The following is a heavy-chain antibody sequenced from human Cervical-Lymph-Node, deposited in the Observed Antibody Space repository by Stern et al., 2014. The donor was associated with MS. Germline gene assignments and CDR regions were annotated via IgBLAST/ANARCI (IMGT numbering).Heavy chain of an antibody. Sequence: EVQLVESGGGLVQPGGSLRLSCAASGFTFNDHFMDWVRQAPGKGLEWVGRVRNKANSYSTQYAASVRGRFTISRDDSKNSLYLQMNSLTTEDTAVYFCARDSIYYYLDYLGQGTLVTVSS. D-gene: IGHD2/OR15-2a*01. CDR2: VRNKANSYST. CDR3: ARDSIYYYLDY. J-gene: IGHJ4*02. CDR1: GFTFNDHF. V-gene: IGHV3-72*01.